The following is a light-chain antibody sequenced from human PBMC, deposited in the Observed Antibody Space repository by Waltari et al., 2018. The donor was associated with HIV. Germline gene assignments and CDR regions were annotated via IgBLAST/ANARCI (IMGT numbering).Light chain of an antibody. CDR1: SSDVGGYNF. Sequence: QSALTQPPSASGSPGQSVTISCTGTSSDVGGYNFVSWYQQHPGKAPNLIIYEVSKRPSGVPDRFSGSKSGNTASLTVSGLQAEDEADYYCSSYAGSNNLVFGGGTKLTVI. J-gene: IGLJ3*02. CDR2: EVS. V-gene: IGLV2-8*01. CDR3: SSYAGSNNLV.